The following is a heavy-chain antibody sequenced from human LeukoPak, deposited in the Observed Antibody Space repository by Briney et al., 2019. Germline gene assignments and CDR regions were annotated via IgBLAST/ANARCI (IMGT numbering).Heavy chain of an antibody. CDR3: AGSVDTAMVRSPLDY. Sequence: SQTLSLTCTVSGGSISSGDYYWSWIRQPPGKGLEWIGYIYYSGSTYYNPSLKSRVTISVDTSKNQFSLKLSSVTAADTAVYYCAGSVDTAMVRSPLDYWGQGTLVTVSS. D-gene: IGHD5-18*01. V-gene: IGHV4-30-4*08. CDR2: IYYSGST. CDR1: GGSISSGDYY. J-gene: IGHJ4*02.